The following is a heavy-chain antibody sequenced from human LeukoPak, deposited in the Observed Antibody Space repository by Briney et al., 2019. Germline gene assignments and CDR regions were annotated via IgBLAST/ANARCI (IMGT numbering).Heavy chain of an antibody. Sequence: SETLSLTCTVSGDSISSSRSYWSWIRQPPGKGLEWIGEINHSGSNYYNPSLKRRVTISVNTSKYQFSLMQSSVTADDTVVYYCARGNRRLNILTGYYAARGLSGNWFDPWGQRTLVTVSS. D-gene: IGHD3-9*01. CDR1: GDSISSSRSY. V-gene: IGHV4-39*07. CDR3: ARGNRRLNILTGYYAARGLSGNWFDP. J-gene: IGHJ5*02. CDR2: INHSGSN.